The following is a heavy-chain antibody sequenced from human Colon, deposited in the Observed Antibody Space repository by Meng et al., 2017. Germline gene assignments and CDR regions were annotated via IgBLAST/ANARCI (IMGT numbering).Heavy chain of an antibody. CDR1: GFPFSTYT. V-gene: IGHV3-30*04. CDR2: ISYDGTYK. CDR3: ARANSSTWHYFDY. Sequence: GESLKISCAASGFPFSTYTIHWVRQAPGKGPEWVAVISYDGTYKYSADSVRGRFTISRDNSKNTLFLQMNSLRPADTAVYYCARANSSTWHYFDYWGQGTLVTVSS. D-gene: IGHD6-13*01. J-gene: IGHJ4*02.